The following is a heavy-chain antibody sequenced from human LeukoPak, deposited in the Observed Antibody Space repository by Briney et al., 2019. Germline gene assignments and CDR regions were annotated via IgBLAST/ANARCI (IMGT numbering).Heavy chain of an antibody. CDR1: GYTFTGYY. CDR2: INPNSGGT. CDR3: ASYSGSSYYFDY. V-gene: IGHV1-2*02. D-gene: IGHD1-26*01. J-gene: IGHJ4*02. Sequence: ASVTVSCKSSGYTFTGYYMHWARQAPGQGLEWMGWINPNSGGTNYAQKLQGRVTMTRDTSISTAYMELSRLRSDDTAVYYCASYSGSSYYFDYWGQGTLVTVSS.